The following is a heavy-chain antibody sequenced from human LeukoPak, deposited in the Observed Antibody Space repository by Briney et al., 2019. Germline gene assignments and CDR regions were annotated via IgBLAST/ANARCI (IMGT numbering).Heavy chain of an antibody. Sequence: GGSLRLSCAASGFTFSYYYMSWVRQAPGKGLEWVANIKQDGSEKYYVDSVKGRFTISRDNAKNSLYLQMNSLRAEDTAVYYCARDFWYYYDSSGFDAFDIWGQGTMVTVSS. CDR1: GFTFSYYY. V-gene: IGHV3-7*01. D-gene: IGHD3-22*01. J-gene: IGHJ3*02. CDR3: ARDFWYYYDSSGFDAFDI. CDR2: IKQDGSEK.